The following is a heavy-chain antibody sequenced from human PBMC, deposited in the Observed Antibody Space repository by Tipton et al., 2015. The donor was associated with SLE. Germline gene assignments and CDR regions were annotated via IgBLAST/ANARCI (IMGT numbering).Heavy chain of an antibody. V-gene: IGHV4-39*07. J-gene: IGHJ6*02. CDR1: GGSISSSSYY. CDR3: ASMHNYYYGMDV. CDR2: IYYSGST. Sequence: TLSLTCTVSGGSISSSSYYWGWIRQPPGKGLEWIGSIYYSGSTYYNPSLKSRVTTSVDTSKNQFSLKLSSVTAADTAVYYCASMHNYYYGMDVWGQGTTVTVSS.